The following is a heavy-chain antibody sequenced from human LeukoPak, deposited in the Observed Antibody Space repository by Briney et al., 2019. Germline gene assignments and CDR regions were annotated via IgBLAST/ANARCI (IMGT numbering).Heavy chain of an antibody. CDR3: ARDLLVAGSPDPLAF. V-gene: IGHV1-18*01. CDR1: GYTFTTYG. CDR2: IRSYNGHT. D-gene: IGHD6-19*01. Sequence: ASVKLSCKASGYTFTTYGISWKRQPPGQGLESEGLIRSYNGHTNYARRLQGRVTMTTDTSTTTVYMELRNLRSDDTAVYYSARDLLVAGSPDPLAFWGRGTLVTVSS. J-gene: IGHJ4*02.